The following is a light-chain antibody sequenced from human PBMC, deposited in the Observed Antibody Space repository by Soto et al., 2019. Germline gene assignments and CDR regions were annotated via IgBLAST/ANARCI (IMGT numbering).Light chain of an antibody. Sequence: EIVMTQSPVTLSVSPGERATLSCRASQSVDSNLAWYQQKPGQAPRLLIYGASTSATGIPARFSGSGSGTEFTLTISSLQSEDFAVYYCQQYNNWPPWTFGQGTTVEIK. CDR3: QQYNNWPPWT. CDR1: QSVDSN. J-gene: IGKJ1*01. V-gene: IGKV3-15*01. CDR2: GAS.